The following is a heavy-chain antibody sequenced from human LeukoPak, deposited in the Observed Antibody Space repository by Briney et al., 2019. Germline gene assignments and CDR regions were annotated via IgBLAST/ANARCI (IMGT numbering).Heavy chain of an antibody. J-gene: IGHJ5*02. CDR3: ARGRFSRYNWFDP. Sequence: PSETLSLTCTVSGGSISSSSYYWGWIRQPPGRGLEWIGSIYYSGSTYYNPSLKSRVTISVDTSKNQFSLKLSSVTAADTAVYYCARGRFSRYNWFDPWGQGALVIVSS. CDR2: IYYSGST. V-gene: IGHV4-39*01. D-gene: IGHD2/OR15-2a*01. CDR1: GGSISSSSYY.